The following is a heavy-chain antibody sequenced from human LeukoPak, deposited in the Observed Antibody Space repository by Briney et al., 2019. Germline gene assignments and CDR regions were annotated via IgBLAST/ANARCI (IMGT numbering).Heavy chain of an antibody. CDR3: ARTIVVVTTNWFDP. Sequence: SETLSLTCAVSGGSTSSGGYSWSWIRQPPGKGLEWIGYIYHSGSTYYNPSLKSRVTISVDRSKNQFSLKLSSVTAADTAVYYCARTIVVVTTNWFDPWGQGTLVTVSS. V-gene: IGHV4-30-2*01. D-gene: IGHD3-22*01. J-gene: IGHJ5*02. CDR2: IYHSGST. CDR1: GGSTSSGGYS.